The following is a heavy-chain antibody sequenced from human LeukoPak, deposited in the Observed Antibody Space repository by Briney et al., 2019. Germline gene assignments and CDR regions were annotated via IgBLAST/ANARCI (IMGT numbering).Heavy chain of an antibody. Sequence: SETLSLMCTVSGDSISSSSYYWGWIRQPPGKGLEWIGSIYYSGSTYYNPSLKSRVTVSVDTSKNQFSLKLSSVTAADTAVYYCARAWGVYGGNLYFDYWGQGTLVTVSS. V-gene: IGHV4-39*01. CDR2: IYYSGST. CDR1: GDSISSSSYY. D-gene: IGHD4-23*01. CDR3: ARAWGVYGGNLYFDY. J-gene: IGHJ4*02.